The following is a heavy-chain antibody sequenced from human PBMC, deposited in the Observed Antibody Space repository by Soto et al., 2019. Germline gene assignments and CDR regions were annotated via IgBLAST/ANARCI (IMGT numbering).Heavy chain of an antibody. Sequence: SGTLSLTCTVSGGAIRDYLWTWIRQPPGKGLEWIGYIYYSGRTNYNPSLKSRVSISVDTSKNHFSLQLSSVTAADTAVYYCERVGGDDFGDSGGFDYWGQGTLFTGS. CDR1: GGAIRDYL. CDR3: ERVGGDDFGDSGGFDY. V-gene: IGHV4-59*01. J-gene: IGHJ4*02. CDR2: IYYSGRT. D-gene: IGHD4-17*01.